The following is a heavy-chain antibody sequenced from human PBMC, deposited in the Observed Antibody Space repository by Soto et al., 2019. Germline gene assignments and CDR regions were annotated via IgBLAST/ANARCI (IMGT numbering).Heavy chain of an antibody. J-gene: IGHJ4*02. CDR2: ISIGHHST. CDR1: GYTFVDYF. CDR3: ARELCACGAECPYYMDD. Sequence: ASVKVSCQTSGYTFVDYFIHWVRQAPGQGHEWMGIISIGHHSTSYAQKFQDRLSVTRDPSSTTIYRELSSLRSEDTAVYYCARELCACGAECPYYMDDWGRGTPVTVSS. V-gene: IGHV1-46*01. D-gene: IGHD2-21*01.